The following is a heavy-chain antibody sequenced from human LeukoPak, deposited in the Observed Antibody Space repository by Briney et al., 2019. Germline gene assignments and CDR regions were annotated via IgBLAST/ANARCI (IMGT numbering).Heavy chain of an antibody. CDR2: IVVGSGNT. Sequence: GTPVKVSCKASGFTFTSSAMQWVRQARGQRLEWIGWIVVGSGNTNYAQKFQERVTITRDMSTSTAYMELSSLRSEDTAVYYCAAMGMTTVTTDYYYYGMDVWGQGTTVTVSS. CDR3: AAMGMTTVTTDYYYYGMDV. D-gene: IGHD4-11*01. J-gene: IGHJ6*02. CDR1: GFTFTSSA. V-gene: IGHV1-58*02.